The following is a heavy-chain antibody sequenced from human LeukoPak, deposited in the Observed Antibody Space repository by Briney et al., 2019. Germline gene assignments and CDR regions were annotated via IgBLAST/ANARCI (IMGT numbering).Heavy chain of an antibody. CDR2: ISSSGSTI. D-gene: IGHD5-18*01. J-gene: IGHJ3*02. V-gene: IGHV3-11*01. CDR3: ARWIQLWLNAFDI. CDR1: GFTFSDYY. Sequence: GGSLRLSCAASGFTFSDYYMSWLRQAPGKGLEWVSYISSSGSTIYYADSVKGRFTISRDNAKNSLYLQMNSLRAEDTAVYYCARWIQLWLNAFDIWGQGTMVTVSS.